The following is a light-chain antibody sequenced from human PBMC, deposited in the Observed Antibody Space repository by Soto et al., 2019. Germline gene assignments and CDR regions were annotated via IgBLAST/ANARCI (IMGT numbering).Light chain of an antibody. CDR1: ISDVGAYNS. V-gene: IGLV2-23*01. CDR3: CSSAPESTYV. Sequence: QSLLALPASVSGSLRSSITISSTGTISDVGAYNSVSWYQQHPHRAPQVIIYKGTQGPSGVSNRFSGSTSGNAASLTVSALQADDEADYFCCSSAPESTYVFGTGTKV. J-gene: IGLJ1*01. CDR2: KGT.